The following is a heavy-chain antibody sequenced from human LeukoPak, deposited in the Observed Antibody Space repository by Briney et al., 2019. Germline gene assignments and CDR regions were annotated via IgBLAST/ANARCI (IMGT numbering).Heavy chain of an antibody. D-gene: IGHD5-12*01. V-gene: IGHV1-8*01. CDR1: EYTFSSYD. J-gene: IGHJ4*02. Sequence: ASVKVSCKASEYTFSSYDINWVRQATGQGLEWMGWMNPKSGNTAYAQKFQGRVTMTRNTSISTAYMELSSLRSEDTAVYYCARGRRDSGYDPDFDYWGQGTLVTVSS. CDR3: ARGRRDSGYDPDFDY. CDR2: MNPKSGNT.